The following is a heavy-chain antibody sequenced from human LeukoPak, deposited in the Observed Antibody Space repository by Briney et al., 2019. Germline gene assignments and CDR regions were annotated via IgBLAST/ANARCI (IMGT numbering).Heavy chain of an antibody. Sequence: ASVTVSCKASGYTCTGYYIHWVRQAPGQRLEWMGWISPGSGGTNYAQKLQGRVTMTGDTSISTAYMELSRLRSDDTAVYYCAREVTIFGVVTAWGQGTLVTVSS. V-gene: IGHV1-2*02. CDR3: AREVTIFGVVTA. CDR1: GYTCTGYY. D-gene: IGHD3-3*01. J-gene: IGHJ5*02. CDR2: ISPGSGGT.